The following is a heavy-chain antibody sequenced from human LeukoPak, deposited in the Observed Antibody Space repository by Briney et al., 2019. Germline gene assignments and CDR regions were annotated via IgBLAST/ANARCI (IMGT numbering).Heavy chain of an antibody. CDR3: VRSTMVRGVISMDV. D-gene: IGHD3-10*01. Sequence: GESPKISCRGSGYSFTDYWVAWVRHMPGKGLEWMGFIWPGDSSTMYSPSFQGQVTIPADKSISTTYLQWSSLKASDTAMYYCVRSTMVRGVISMDVWGQGTTVTVSS. CDR2: IWPGDSST. V-gene: IGHV5-51*01. J-gene: IGHJ6*02. CDR1: GYSFTDYW.